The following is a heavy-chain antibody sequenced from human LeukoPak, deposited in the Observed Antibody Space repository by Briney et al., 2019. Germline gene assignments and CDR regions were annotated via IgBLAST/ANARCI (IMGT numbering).Heavy chain of an antibody. V-gene: IGHV4-39*02. D-gene: IGHD6-19*01. J-gene: IGHJ4*02. Sequence: SETLSLTCTVSGVSITNSLYHRGWVRQPPGKGLEWIGSIYYSGNTYYNPSLKSRVTISVDTSKNQFSLKLSSVTAADTAVYYCARERDLGSGWYNSFDYWGQGTLVTVSS. CDR3: ARERDLGSGWYNSFDY. CDR1: GVSITNSLYH. CDR2: IYYSGNT.